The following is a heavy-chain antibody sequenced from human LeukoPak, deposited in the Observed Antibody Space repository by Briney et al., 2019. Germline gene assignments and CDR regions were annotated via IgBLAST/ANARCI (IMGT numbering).Heavy chain of an antibody. J-gene: IGHJ6*02. CDR3: AKNLYCGGGSCYPSALGMDV. V-gene: IGHV3-23*01. CDR2: ISGSGNRT. Sequence: GGSLRLSCAASGFTFSSYAMSWVRQAPGKGLEWVSSISGSGNRTYYADSVKGRFTISRDNSKNTLFLQMSSLRAEDTAVYYCAKNLYCGGGSCYPSALGMDVWGQGTTVTVSS. D-gene: IGHD2-15*01. CDR1: GFTFSSYA.